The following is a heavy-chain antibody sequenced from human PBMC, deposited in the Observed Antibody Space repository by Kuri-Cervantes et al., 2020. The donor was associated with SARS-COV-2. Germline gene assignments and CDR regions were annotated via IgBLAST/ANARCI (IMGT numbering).Heavy chain of an antibody. CDR2: ISSSSSYI. CDR1: GFTFSSYA. Sequence: GESLKISCAASGFTFSSYAMSWVRQAPGEGLEWVSSISSSSSYIYYADSVKGRFTISRDNAKNSLYLQMNSLRAEDTAVYYCASGEIAASGTIYYFDYWGQGTLVTVSS. V-gene: IGHV3-21*01. J-gene: IGHJ4*02. CDR3: ASGEIAASGTIYYFDY. D-gene: IGHD1-7*01.